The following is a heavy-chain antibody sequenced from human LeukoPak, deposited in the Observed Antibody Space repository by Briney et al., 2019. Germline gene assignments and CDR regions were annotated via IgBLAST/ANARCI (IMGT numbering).Heavy chain of an antibody. V-gene: IGHV3-30*04. J-gene: IGHJ4*02. CDR1: GFTFSGHA. CDR3: ARGVIVPSAISRYFDQ. CDR2: ISYDGSNK. D-gene: IGHD2-2*02. Sequence: GGSLRLSCAASGFTFSGHAMHWVRQAPGKGLEWVAFISYDGSNKYYADSVKGRFTISRDNSQKTLYLQMDSLRTEDTAVYYCARGVIVPSAISRYFDQWGQGTLVTVSS.